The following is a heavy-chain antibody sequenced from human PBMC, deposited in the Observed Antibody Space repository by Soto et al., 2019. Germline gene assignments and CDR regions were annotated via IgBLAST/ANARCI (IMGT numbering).Heavy chain of an antibody. CDR2: ISYDGSNK. J-gene: IGHJ4*02. V-gene: IGHV3-30*18. CDR1: GFTFSSYG. CDR3: ANGRQQLVLLY. D-gene: IGHD6-13*01. Sequence: QVQLVESGGGVVQPGRSLRLSCAASGFTFSSYGMHWVRQAPGKGLEWVAVISYDGSNKYYADSVKGRFTISRDNSKNTLYLQMNSLRAEDTAVYYCANGRQQLVLLYWGQGTLVTVSS.